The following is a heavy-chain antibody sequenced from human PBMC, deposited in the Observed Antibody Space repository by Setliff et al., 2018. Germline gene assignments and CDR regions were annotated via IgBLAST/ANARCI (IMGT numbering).Heavy chain of an antibody. CDR2: IYYSGST. D-gene: IGHD6-6*01. Sequence: PSETLSLTCTVSGGSISSYYWSWIRQSPGKGLEWIGYIYYSGSTNYNPSLKSRVTISVDTSKNQFSLKLISVTAADTAVYYCARDFPPLYSSSFSDAFDIWGQGTMVTVSS. J-gene: IGHJ3*02. V-gene: IGHV4-59*01. CDR1: GGSISSYY. CDR3: ARDFPPLYSSSFSDAFDI.